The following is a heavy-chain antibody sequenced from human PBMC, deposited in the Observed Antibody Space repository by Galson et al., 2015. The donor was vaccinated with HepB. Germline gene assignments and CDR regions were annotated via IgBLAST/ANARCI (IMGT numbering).Heavy chain of an antibody. V-gene: IGHV3-48*01. CDR2: ISSSSSTI. CDR3: ARFTGAGRFDY. D-gene: IGHD3-10*01. CDR1: GFSFRTFS. J-gene: IGHJ4*01. Sequence: SLRLSCAASGFSFRTFSMNWVRQAPGKGLEGVSYISSSSSTIYYADSVKGRFTISSDNAKNSLYLQMNSLRAEDTAVYYCARFTGAGRFDYWGHGTLVTVSS.